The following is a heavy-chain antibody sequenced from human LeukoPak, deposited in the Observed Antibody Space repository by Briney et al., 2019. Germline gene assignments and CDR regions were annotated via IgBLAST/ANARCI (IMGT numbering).Heavy chain of an antibody. D-gene: IGHD5-18*01. V-gene: IGHV3-20*04. Sequence: GGSLRLSCAASGFTFDDYGMSWVRQAPGKGLEWVSGINWNGGSTGYADSVKGRFTISRDNTKNSLYLQMNSLRAEDTALYYCARVPIQLWPHGRYYYYYYYMDVWGKGTTVTVSS. J-gene: IGHJ6*03. CDR1: GFTFDDYG. CDR3: ARVPIQLWPHGRYYYYYYYMDV. CDR2: INWNGGST.